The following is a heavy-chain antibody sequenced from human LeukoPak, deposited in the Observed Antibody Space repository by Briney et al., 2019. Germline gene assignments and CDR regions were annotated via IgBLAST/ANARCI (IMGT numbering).Heavy chain of an antibody. Sequence: GGSLRLSCAASGFTFSTYSMNWVRQAPGKGLEWVSSISSSSSYIYYADSVKGRFTISRDNAKNSLYLQMNSLRAEDTALYYCARLRTTGTFDYWGQGTLVTVSS. CDR2: ISSSSSYI. CDR3: ARLRTTGTFDY. V-gene: IGHV3-21*01. CDR1: GFTFSTYS. J-gene: IGHJ4*02. D-gene: IGHD1-1*01.